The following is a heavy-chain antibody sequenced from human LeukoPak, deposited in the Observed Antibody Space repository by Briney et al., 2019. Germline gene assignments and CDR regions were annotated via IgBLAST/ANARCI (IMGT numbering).Heavy chain of an antibody. J-gene: IGHJ3*02. CDR3: ARVGRWFGELTSGAFDI. D-gene: IGHD3-10*01. CDR1: GFTVSSNY. V-gene: IGHV3-53*04. CDR2: IYSGGST. Sequence: GGSLRLSCAASGFTVSSNYMSWVRQAPGKGLEWVSVIYSGGSTYYADSVKGRFTISRHNSKNTLYLQMNSLRAEDTAMYYCARVGRWFGELTSGAFDIWGQGTMVTVSS.